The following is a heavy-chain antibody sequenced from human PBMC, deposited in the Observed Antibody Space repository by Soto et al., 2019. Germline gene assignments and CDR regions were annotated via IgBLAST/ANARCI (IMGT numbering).Heavy chain of an antibody. D-gene: IGHD6-19*01. J-gene: IGHJ3*02. CDR3: ASPGRYSSGWRNAFDI. Sequence: GGSLRLSCAASGFTFSSYWMHWVRQAPGKGLVWVSRINSDGSSTSYADSVKGRFTISRDNAKNTLSLQMNSLRAEDTAVYYCASPGRYSSGWRNAFDIWGQGTMVTVSS. CDR2: INSDGSST. V-gene: IGHV3-74*01. CDR1: GFTFSSYW.